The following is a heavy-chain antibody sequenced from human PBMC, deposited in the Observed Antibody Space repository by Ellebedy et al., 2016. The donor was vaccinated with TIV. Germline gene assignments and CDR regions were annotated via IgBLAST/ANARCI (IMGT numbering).Heavy chain of an antibody. CDR2: IRSKANSYAT. CDR3: TRQTMVRGVMNFDY. Sequence: GGSLRLSCAASGFTFSGSAMHWVRQASGKGLEWVGRIRSKANSYATAYAASVKGRFTISRDDSKNTAYLQMNSLKTEDTAVYYCTRQTMVRGVMNFDYWGQGTLVTVSS. J-gene: IGHJ4*02. CDR1: GFTFSGSA. V-gene: IGHV3-73*01. D-gene: IGHD3-10*01.